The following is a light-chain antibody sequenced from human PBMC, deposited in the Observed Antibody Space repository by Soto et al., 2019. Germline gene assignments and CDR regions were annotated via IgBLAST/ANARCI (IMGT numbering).Light chain of an antibody. CDR3: SSFTDTGTVM. Sequence: QSALTQPASVSGSPGQSFTIPCTGSSSDVGAYHSVSWYQQHPGKAPKLIIFDVSNRPSGVSNRFSGSKSGNTASLPISGLQAEDEADYYCSSFTDTGTVMFGGGTKVTVL. J-gene: IGLJ3*02. CDR2: DVS. V-gene: IGLV2-14*03. CDR1: SSDVGAYHS.